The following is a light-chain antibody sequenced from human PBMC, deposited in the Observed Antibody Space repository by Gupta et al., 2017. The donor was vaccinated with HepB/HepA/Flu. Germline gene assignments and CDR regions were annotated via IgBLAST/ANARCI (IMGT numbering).Light chain of an antibody. CDR3: QQTDSTPRT. Sequence: DIQMTQSPSSLSASVGDRVTITCRASQSITTYLSWYQQKPGKAPKLLIYAASRLQSGVPSRFSGSASGTDFTLTISSLQPEDFATYYCQQTDSTPRTFGQGTKVEIK. CDR1: QSITTY. V-gene: IGKV1-39*01. J-gene: IGKJ1*01. CDR2: AAS.